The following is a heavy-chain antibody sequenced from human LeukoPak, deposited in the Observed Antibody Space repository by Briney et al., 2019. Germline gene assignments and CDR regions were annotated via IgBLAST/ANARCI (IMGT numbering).Heavy chain of an antibody. CDR1: GFTFSDFG. J-gene: IGHJ5*02. V-gene: IGHV3-48*02. Sequence: GGSLRLSCAASGFTFSDFGMNWVRQAPGKGLEWLAYIDNSGRTTYYADSVKGRFIISRDNAKNSLFLQMNRPIDDDRAVYYCAREGMSAWGQGTLVTVSS. CDR3: AREGMSA. CDR2: IDNSGRTT.